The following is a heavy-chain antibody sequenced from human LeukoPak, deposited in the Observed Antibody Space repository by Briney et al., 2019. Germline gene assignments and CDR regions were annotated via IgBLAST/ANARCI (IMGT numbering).Heavy chain of an antibody. CDR1: GGSISSGGYY. CDR2: IYHSGST. D-gene: IGHD1-26*01. Sequence: KTSETLSLTCTVSGGSISSGGYYWSWIRQPPGKGLEWIGYIYHSGSTNYNPSLKSRVTISLDTSKNQFSLKLNSVTAADTAVYYCAREDSGRNGSTFDIWGQGTMVTVSS. CDR3: AREDSGRNGSTFDI. J-gene: IGHJ3*02. V-gene: IGHV4-30-2*01.